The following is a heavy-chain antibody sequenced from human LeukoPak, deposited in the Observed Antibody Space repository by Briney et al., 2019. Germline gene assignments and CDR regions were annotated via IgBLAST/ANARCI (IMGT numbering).Heavy chain of an antibody. CDR3: ARDYYGSGSYHTEWEKHYFYGMDV. D-gene: IGHD3-10*01. J-gene: IGHJ6*02. CDR1: GYTFTSYG. Sequence: ASVKVSCKASGYTFTSYGISWVRQAPGQGLEWMGWISGYNGHTIYAQKLQVRVTMTTDTSTSTAYMELRSLRSDDTAVYYCARDYYGSGSYHTEWEKHYFYGMDVWGQGTTVAVSS. V-gene: IGHV1-18*01. CDR2: ISGYNGHT.